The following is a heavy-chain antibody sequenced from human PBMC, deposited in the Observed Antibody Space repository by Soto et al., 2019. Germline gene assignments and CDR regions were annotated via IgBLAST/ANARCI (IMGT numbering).Heavy chain of an antibody. V-gene: IGHV5-51*01. Sequence: GESLKISCKGSGSSFTSYWIGWVRQMPGKGLEWMGIIYPGYSDTRYSPSFQGQVTISADKSISTAYLQWSSLKASDTAMYYCARGWSPPIGHNYYYMDVWGKGTTVTVSS. D-gene: IGHD2-15*01. CDR1: GSSFTSYW. J-gene: IGHJ6*03. CDR3: ARGWSPPIGHNYYYMDV. CDR2: IYPGYSDT.